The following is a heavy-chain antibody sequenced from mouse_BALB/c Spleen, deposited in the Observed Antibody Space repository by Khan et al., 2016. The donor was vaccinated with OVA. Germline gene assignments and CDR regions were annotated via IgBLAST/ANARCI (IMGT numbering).Heavy chain of an antibody. V-gene: IGHV1-5*01. Sequence: VQLQQSGTVLARPGASVKMSCKASGYTFTSYWMHWVKQRPGQGLEWIGAIYPGNSDTNYNQKFKGKAKLTAVTSTSTAYLELNSLRNEDSAVYYCTRNGFGNYESGDYWGQGTTLTVSS. CDR3: TRNGFGNYESGDY. D-gene: IGHD2-1*01. CDR2: IYPGNSDT. J-gene: IGHJ2*01. CDR1: GYTFTSYW.